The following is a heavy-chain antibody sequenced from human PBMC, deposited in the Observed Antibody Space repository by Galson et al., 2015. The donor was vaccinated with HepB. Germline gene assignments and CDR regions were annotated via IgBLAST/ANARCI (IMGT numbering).Heavy chain of an antibody. Sequence: SLRLSCAGSGFTFSNYALSWVRQAPGKGLEWIASITGRGDSPYFADSVKGRFTISRDNSRNTLYLQMNSLRAEDTAIYFCAKDETYYDFWSGYGTYFDYWGQGTLVTVSS. V-gene: IGHV3-23*01. CDR3: AKDETYYDFWSGYGTYFDY. J-gene: IGHJ4*02. CDR1: GFTFSNYA. CDR2: ITGRGDSP. D-gene: IGHD3-3*01.